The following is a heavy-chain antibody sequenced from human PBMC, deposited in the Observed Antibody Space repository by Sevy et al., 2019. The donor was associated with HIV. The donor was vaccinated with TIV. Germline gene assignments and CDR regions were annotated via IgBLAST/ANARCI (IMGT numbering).Heavy chain of an antibody. Sequence: GGSLRLSCAVSGFIFNIYSMSWVRQAPGKGLEWVSTLSFGCGKINYADSVKGRFIISRDDSKNTLYLQMNSLRAEDTAVYFCAREGCSRPHDYWGQGTLVTVSS. CDR2: LSFGCGKI. D-gene: IGHD3-10*02. V-gene: IGHV3-23*01. CDR3: AREGCSRPHDY. J-gene: IGHJ4*02. CDR1: GFIFNIYS.